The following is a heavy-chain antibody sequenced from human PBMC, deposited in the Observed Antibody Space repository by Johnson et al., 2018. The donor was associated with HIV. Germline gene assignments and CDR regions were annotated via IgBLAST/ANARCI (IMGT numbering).Heavy chain of an antibody. CDR2: ISYDGSNK. V-gene: IGHV3-30*04. CDR1: GFTFSSYA. D-gene: IGHD1-14*01. CDR3: ARDPHRKRALGGEGGSFDI. J-gene: IGHJ3*02. Sequence: VQLVESGGGLVQPGGSLRLSCAASGFTFSSYAMSWVRQAPGKGLEWVAVISYDGSNKYYADSVKGRFTISRDNSKNTLYLQMNSLRADDTAGYYYARDPHRKRALGGEGGSFDIWGQGTMVTVSS.